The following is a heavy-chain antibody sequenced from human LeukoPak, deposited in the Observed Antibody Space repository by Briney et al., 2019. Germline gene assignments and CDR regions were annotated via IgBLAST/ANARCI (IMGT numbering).Heavy chain of an antibody. Sequence: ASVKVSCKASGYTFTSYGISWVRQAPGQGPEWLGWISAYNGNTNYAQKLQGRVTMTTDTSTSTAYMELRSLRSDDTAVYYCARAPYYYDSSGYYAMDYYYYMDVWGKGTMVSISS. D-gene: IGHD3-22*01. CDR1: GYTFTSYG. V-gene: IGHV1-18*01. CDR3: ARAPYYYDSSGYYAMDYYYYMDV. J-gene: IGHJ6*03. CDR2: ISAYNGNT.